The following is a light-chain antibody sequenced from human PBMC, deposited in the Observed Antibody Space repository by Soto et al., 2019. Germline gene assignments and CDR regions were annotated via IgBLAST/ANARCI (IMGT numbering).Light chain of an antibody. CDR1: SSNIGAGYD. CDR3: QSYDGSLYV. CDR2: GNS. J-gene: IGLJ1*01. Sequence: QAVVTQPPSVSGAPGQSVTISCTGSSSNIGAGYDVHWYQQFPGAAPKLLIYGNSNRPSGVPDRFSGSKSRTSASLAISGLLAEDEADYYCQSYDGSLYVFGSGTKVTVL. V-gene: IGLV1-40*01.